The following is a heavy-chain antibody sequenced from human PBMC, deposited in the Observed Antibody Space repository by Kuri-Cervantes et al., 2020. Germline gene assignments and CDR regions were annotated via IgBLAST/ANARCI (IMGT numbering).Heavy chain of an antibody. CDR3: ARDRRPAATYYYYYGMDV. CDR2: IYSGGST. J-gene: IGHJ6*02. D-gene: IGHD2-2*01. V-gene: IGHV3-53*05. CDR1: GFTVSSNY. Sequence: GGSLRLSCAASGFTVSSNYMSWVRQAPGKGLEWVSVIYSGGSTYYADSVKGRFTISRDNSKNTLYLQMNSLRAEDTAVYYCARDRRPAATYYYYYGMDVWGQGTTVTVSS.